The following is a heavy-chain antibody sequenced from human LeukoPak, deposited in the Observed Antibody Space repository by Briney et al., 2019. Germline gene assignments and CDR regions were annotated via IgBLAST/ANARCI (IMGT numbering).Heavy chain of an antibody. CDR1: GFTFSSYA. CDR3: AYNRNFALDN. Sequence: GRSLRLSCAASGFTFSSYAMHWVRHAPGKGLEWVAVISYDGSNKYYADSVKGRFTISRDNSKNTLYLQMNSLRAEDTAVYFCAYNRNFALDNWGQGTLVTVSS. J-gene: IGHJ4*01. CDR2: ISYDGSNK. D-gene: IGHD1-14*01. V-gene: IGHV3-30-3*01.